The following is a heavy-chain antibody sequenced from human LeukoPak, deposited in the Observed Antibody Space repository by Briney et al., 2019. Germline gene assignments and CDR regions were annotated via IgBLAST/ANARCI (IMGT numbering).Heavy chain of an antibody. CDR1: GFTVSSNY. CDR3: ASPRYSGSYYGFDY. V-gene: IGHV3-53*01. J-gene: IGHJ4*02. Sequence: GGCLRLSCAASGFTVSSNYMSWVRQAPGKGLEWVSVIYSGGSTYYADSVKGRFTISRDNSKNTLYLQMNSLRAEDTAVYYCASPRYSGSYYGFDYWGQGTLVTVSS. CDR2: IYSGGST. D-gene: IGHD1-26*01.